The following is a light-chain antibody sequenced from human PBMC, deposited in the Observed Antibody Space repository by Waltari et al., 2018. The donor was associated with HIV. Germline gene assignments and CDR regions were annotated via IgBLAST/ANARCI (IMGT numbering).Light chain of an antibody. CDR3: HQRSNWPLT. Sequence: EVVLTQSPATLSLSPGERATLSCRASQSVSSSLAWYQLKPGQAPRLLIYEASNRATDIPARFSGRGSGTDFTLTISSLESEDFAVYYCHQRSNWPLTFGGGTRVEIK. CDR1: QSVSSS. J-gene: IGKJ4*01. CDR2: EAS. V-gene: IGKV3-11*01.